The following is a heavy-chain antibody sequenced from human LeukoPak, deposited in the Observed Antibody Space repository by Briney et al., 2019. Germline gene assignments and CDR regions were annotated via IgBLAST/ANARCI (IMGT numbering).Heavy chain of an antibody. CDR2: IIPIFDTA. CDR3: ARAMLRSTYYYDSSGYYYGDYFDY. V-gene: IGHV1-69*13. CDR1: GGTFSSYA. J-gene: IGHJ4*02. Sequence: ASVKVSCKASGGTFSSYAISWVRQAPGQGLEWMGGIIPIFDTANYAQKFQGRVTITADESTSTAYMELSSLRSEDTAVYYCARAMLRSTYYYDSSGYYYGDYFDYWGQGTLVTVSS. D-gene: IGHD3-22*01.